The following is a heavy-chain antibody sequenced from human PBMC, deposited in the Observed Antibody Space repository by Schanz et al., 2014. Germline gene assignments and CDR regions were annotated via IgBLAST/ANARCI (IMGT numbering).Heavy chain of an antibody. CDR1: GYSFTPFP. J-gene: IGHJ6*03. Sequence: QVQLVQSWAEVKGPGASVKVSCKASGYSFTPFPIHWVRQAPGQRLEWMGWINAGTGNTEYSQKFQGRVTITRDTVASTAYMEVSSLRSEDTAVYYCAGTYCSSTSCYTGYYYMDVWGKGTTVTVSS. CDR2: INAGTGNT. V-gene: IGHV1-3*01. CDR3: AGTYCSSTSCYTGYYYMDV. D-gene: IGHD2-2*02.